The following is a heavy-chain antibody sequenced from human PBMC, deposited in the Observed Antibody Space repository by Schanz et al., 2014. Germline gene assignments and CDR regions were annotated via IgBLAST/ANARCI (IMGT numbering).Heavy chain of an antibody. CDR1: GFTFSKYG. J-gene: IGHJ4*02. Sequence: QVQLVESGGGVVQPGRSLRLSCAASGFTFSKYGVHWVRQAPGKGLEWVAVIWYNGSNKYYADSVRGRFTISRDNSKNTLYLQMNSLRAEDTAVYYCARDTVGASSYFDYWGQGTLVTVSS. D-gene: IGHD1-26*01. CDR3: ARDTVGASSYFDY. V-gene: IGHV3-33*01. CDR2: IWYNGSNK.